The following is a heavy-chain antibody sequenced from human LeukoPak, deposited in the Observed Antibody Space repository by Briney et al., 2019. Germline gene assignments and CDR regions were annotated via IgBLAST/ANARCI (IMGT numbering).Heavy chain of an antibody. CDR1: GYTFTSYG. J-gene: IGHJ4*02. CDR3: ASWYYYDSSGSYYFDY. CDR2: ISAYNGNT. Sequence: GASVKVSCKASGYTFTSYGISWVRQAPGQGLEWMGWISAYNGNTNYAQKLQGRVTMTTDTSTSTAYMKLRSLRSDDTAVYYCASWYYYDSSGSYYFDYWGQGTLVTVSS. V-gene: IGHV1-18*01. D-gene: IGHD3-22*01.